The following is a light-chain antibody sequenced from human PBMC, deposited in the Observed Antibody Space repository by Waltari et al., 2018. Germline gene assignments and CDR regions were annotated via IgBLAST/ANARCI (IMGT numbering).Light chain of an antibody. J-gene: IGLJ1*01. Sequence: SYELTQSPSVSVSPGQTARITCSGDALPNPYPYWYQQKSGKAPILVIYKDTQRPSGIPGRFSGSKSGNTASLTISGLQAEDEADYYCCSCAPNSLCVFGIGTKVTVL. CDR3: CSCAPNSLCV. CDR1: ALPNPY. CDR2: KDT. V-gene: IGLV3-25*03.